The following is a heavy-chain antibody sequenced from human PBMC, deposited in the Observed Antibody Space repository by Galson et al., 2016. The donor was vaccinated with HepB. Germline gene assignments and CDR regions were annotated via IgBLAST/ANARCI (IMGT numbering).Heavy chain of an antibody. Sequence: SLRLSCAASGFTFSTYGMHWVRQAPGKGLDWVAVISYDGSNKYYADSVKGRFTISRDNSKNTLYLQMNSLRAEDTAVYYCAKDHGYSYGYLAYWRQGTLVTVSS. CDR1: GFTFSTYG. V-gene: IGHV3-30*18. J-gene: IGHJ4*02. D-gene: IGHD5-18*01. CDR3: AKDHGYSYGYLAY. CDR2: ISYDGSNK.